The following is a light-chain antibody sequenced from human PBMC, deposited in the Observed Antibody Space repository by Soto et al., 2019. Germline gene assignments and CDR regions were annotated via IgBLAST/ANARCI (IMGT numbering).Light chain of an antibody. CDR1: RGITSY. J-gene: IGKJ4*01. CDR2: AAY. Sequence: IHLTQWPSSLSASVGDRVAITFLASRGITSYLALYQQKPGKAPKLLIYAAYTLQSGVPQRFSGSGSAIALTLTISSPQNDDSENYYRRQTLNFRGGNXVEI. V-gene: IGKV1-9*01. CDR3: RQTLN.